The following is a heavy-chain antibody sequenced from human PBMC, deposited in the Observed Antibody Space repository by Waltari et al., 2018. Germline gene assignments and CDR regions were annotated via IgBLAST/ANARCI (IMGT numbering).Heavy chain of an antibody. Sequence: EVQLLESGGGLVQPGGSLRLSCAASDFTFSNYAMNWVRQAPGKGLEWVSMISGDGGSTYYADSVKGRFTISRDNSKNTLNLRMNSLRAEDTAVYYCAKTPCGSACTSSFDYWGQGTLVTVSS. J-gene: IGHJ4*02. V-gene: IGHV3-23*01. CDR2: ISGDGGST. D-gene: IGHD6-19*01. CDR3: AKTPCGSACTSSFDY. CDR1: DFTFSNYA.